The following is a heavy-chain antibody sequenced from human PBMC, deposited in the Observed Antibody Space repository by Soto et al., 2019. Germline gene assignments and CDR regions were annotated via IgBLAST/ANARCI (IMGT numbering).Heavy chain of an antibody. CDR2: IYYSGST. CDR1: GYSISSSNW. D-gene: IGHD6-13*01. Sequence: QVQLQESGPGLVKPSDTLSLTCAVSGYSISSSNWWGWIRQPPGKGLEWIGYIYYSGSTYYNPSLQGRVTTSADTSKNQFSLKLSSVTAVDTAVYYCARISSWYGLGMDVWGQGTTVTVSS. J-gene: IGHJ6*02. CDR3: ARISSWYGLGMDV. V-gene: IGHV4-28*01.